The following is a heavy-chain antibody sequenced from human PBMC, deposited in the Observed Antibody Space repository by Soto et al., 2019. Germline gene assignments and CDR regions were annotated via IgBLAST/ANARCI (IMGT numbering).Heavy chain of an antibody. J-gene: IGHJ4*02. Sequence: LRLSCAASGFTFSNNAMSWVRQAPGKGLEWVSSISGSGGNTYYADSVKGRFTISRDNSKNTLYLQMNSLRAEDTAVYYCARAPVVAASTPDFDYWGQGTLVTVSS. CDR1: GFTFSNNA. D-gene: IGHD2-15*01. V-gene: IGHV3-23*01. CDR3: ARAPVVAASTPDFDY. CDR2: ISGSGGNT.